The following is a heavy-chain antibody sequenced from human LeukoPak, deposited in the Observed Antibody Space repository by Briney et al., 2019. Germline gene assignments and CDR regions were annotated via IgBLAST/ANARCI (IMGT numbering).Heavy chain of an antibody. Sequence: GGSLRLSCAASGFTFSSYSMNWVRQAPGKGLEWVTYISSSGSTIYYADSVKGRFTISRDNSKDSLYLQMSSLRAEDTALYYCAKGLTAMGPFDYWGQGTLVTVSS. CDR3: AKGLTAMGPFDY. J-gene: IGHJ4*02. V-gene: IGHV3-48*04. CDR2: ISSSGSTI. D-gene: IGHD5-18*01. CDR1: GFTFSSYS.